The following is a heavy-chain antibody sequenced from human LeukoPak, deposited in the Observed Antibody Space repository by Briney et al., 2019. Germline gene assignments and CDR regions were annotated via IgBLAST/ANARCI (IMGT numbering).Heavy chain of an antibody. Sequence: SETLSLTCAVYGGSFSGYYSSWIRQPPGKGLEWIGEINHSGSTNYNPSLKSRVTISVDTSKNQFSLKLSSVTAADAAVYYCARSEYQPFAWFDTWGQGTLVTVSS. CDR1: GGSFSGYY. CDR3: ARSEYQPFAWFDT. J-gene: IGHJ5*02. D-gene: IGHD2-2*01. V-gene: IGHV4-34*01. CDR2: INHSGST.